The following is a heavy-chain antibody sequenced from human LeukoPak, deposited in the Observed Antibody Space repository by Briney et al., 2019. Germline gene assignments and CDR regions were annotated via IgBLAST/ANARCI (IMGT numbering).Heavy chain of an antibody. V-gene: IGHV3-74*01. CDR3: ARVHYNAFDI. J-gene: IGHJ3*02. D-gene: IGHD3-10*01. CDR1: GFTFSTYW. CDR2: ISSDGSST. Sequence: PGGSLRLSCAASGFTFSTYWMRWVRQVPGKGLVWVSSISSDGSSTHYADSVKGRFTISRDNVKNTLYLQVNSLGAEDTAVYYCARVHYNAFDIWGQGTMVTVSS.